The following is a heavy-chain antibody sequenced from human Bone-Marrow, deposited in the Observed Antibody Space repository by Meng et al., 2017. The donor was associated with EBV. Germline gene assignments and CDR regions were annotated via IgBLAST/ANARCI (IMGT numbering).Heavy chain of an antibody. J-gene: IGHJ5*02. D-gene: IGHD2-15*01. CDR1: GGCMRSHNW. Sequence: QGQRQGLCPGLVNAEGTLSLTCGGSGGCMRSHNWWSWVRQPPGKGLEWIGEIQRSGSTNYNPSLKSRVTISLDKSKNQFSLRLDYVTAAEKAVYYCASLGYCSGGECHRVAWGQGALVTVSS. V-gene: IGHV4-4*02. CDR3: ASLGYCSGGECHRVA. CDR2: IQRSGST.